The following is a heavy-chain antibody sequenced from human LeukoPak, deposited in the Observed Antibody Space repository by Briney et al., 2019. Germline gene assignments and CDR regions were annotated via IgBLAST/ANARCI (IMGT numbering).Heavy chain of an antibody. CDR1: GFTVSSNY. J-gene: IGHJ4*02. Sequence: GGSLRLSCAASGFTVSSNYMSWVRQAPGKGLEWVSVIYSGGSTYYADSVKGRFTISRDNSENTLYLQMNSLRAEDTAVYYCARFSSYCSSTSCYGYFDYWGQGTLVTVSS. D-gene: IGHD2-2*01. CDR2: IYSGGST. CDR3: ARFSSYCSSTSCYGYFDY. V-gene: IGHV3-53*01.